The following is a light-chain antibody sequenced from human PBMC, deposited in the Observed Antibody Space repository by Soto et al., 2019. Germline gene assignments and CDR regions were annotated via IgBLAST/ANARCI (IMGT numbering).Light chain of an antibody. J-gene: IGLJ1*01. CDR3: SSYTTSNTRQIV. Sequence: QSALTQPASVSGSPGQSITISCTGTSSDVGGYNYVSWYQHHPGKAPKLMIFDVSNRPSGVSNRFSGSKSGNTASLTISGRQPEDEDDYYCSSYTTSNTRQIVFGTGTQLTVL. CDR1: SSDVGGYNY. V-gene: IGLV2-14*03. CDR2: DVS.